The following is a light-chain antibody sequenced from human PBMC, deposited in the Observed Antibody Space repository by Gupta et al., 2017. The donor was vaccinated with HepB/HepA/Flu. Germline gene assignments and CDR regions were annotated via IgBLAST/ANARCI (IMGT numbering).Light chain of an antibody. V-gene: IGLV2-11*01. CDR1: SSYVSTYNF. CDR2: DVT. Sequence: QSALTQHRSVSGSPEQSVTISCTTTSSYVSTYNFVSWYQQHPGKVPKLMIYDVTKRPSGVPDRFSDSKSGNTASLTISGLQAEDEAEYYCCSYAAYNTWVFGGGTKVTVL. J-gene: IGLJ3*02. CDR3: CSYAAYNTWV.